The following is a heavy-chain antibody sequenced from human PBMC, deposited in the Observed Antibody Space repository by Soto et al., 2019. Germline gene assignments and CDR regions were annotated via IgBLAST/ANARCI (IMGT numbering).Heavy chain of an antibody. V-gene: IGHV3-23*01. D-gene: IGHD3-22*01. CDR2: ISGSGGST. CDR1: GFTFSSYA. Sequence: EVQLLESGGGLVQPVGSLRLSCAASGFTFSSYAMSWVRQAPGKGLEWVSAISGSGGSTYYADSVKGRFTISRDNSKNKMYLKMNSLRDEDTAVYYCAKDKLTYYYDSSGRGYFDYWGQGTLVTVSS. CDR3: AKDKLTYYYDSSGRGYFDY. J-gene: IGHJ4*02.